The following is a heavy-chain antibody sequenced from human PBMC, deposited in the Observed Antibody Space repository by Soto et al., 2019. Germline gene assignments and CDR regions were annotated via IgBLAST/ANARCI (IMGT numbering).Heavy chain of an antibody. Sequence: QLQLQESDPGLVKTSETLSLTCSVSGGSISSSSYYWGWIRQPPGQELQWIGSIYYSGNTYYNPSLNSRVTMSVETSKNQFTLKLTSVTAADTAVYFCARPWGHQLGYFDFWGQGTLAIVSS. CDR2: IYYSGNT. J-gene: IGHJ4*02. CDR3: ARPWGHQLGYFDF. V-gene: IGHV4-39*01. CDR1: GGSISSSSYY. D-gene: IGHD6-13*01.